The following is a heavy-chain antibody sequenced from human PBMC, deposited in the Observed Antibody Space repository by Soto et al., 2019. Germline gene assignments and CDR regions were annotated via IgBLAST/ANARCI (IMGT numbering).Heavy chain of an antibody. J-gene: IGHJ6*02. CDR3: ARGPISGSGPHYYYYYGMDV. CDR1: GYTFTSYG. Sequence: ASVKVSCKASGYTFTSYGISWVRQAPGQGLEWMGWISAYNGNTNYAQKLQGRVTMTTDTSTSTAYMELRSLRSDDTAVYYCARGPISGSGPHYYYYYGMDVWGQGTTVTVSS. D-gene: IGHD3-10*01. CDR2: ISAYNGNT. V-gene: IGHV1-18*01.